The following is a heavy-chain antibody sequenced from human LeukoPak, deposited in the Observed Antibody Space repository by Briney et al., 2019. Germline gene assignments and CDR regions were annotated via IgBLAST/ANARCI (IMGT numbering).Heavy chain of an antibody. V-gene: IGHV4-59*01. CDR1: GGSISRYY. CDR2: IYYSGST. CDR3: AGDYGGNARAKSWFYP. Sequence: SETLSLTCTVSGGSISRYYWSWIRQPPGKGLEWIGYIYYSGSTNYNPSLKSRVTISVDTSKNQFSLKLSSVTAADTAVYYCAGDYGGNARAKSWFYPRGQGTLVTVSS. J-gene: IGHJ5*02. D-gene: IGHD4-23*01.